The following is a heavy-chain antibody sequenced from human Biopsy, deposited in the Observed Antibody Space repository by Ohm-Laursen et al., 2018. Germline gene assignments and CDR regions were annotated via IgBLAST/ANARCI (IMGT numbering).Heavy chain of an antibody. J-gene: IGHJ4*02. CDR3: AKASRNYYDSTGYYFDY. V-gene: IGHV3-23*01. CDR2: ITGSGDGA. D-gene: IGHD3-22*01. Sequence: SLRLSCSASGFTFSSYAMNWVRQAPGRGLEWVSGITGSGDGAYYADSMRGRFTIARDNSRNTLYLQMNSLRADDMAVYYCAKASRNYYDSTGYYFDYWGQGTLVTVSS. CDR1: GFTFSSYA.